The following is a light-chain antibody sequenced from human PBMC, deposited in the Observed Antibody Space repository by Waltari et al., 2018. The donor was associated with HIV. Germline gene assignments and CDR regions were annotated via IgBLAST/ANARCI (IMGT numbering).Light chain of an antibody. CDR3: SSYTSSSTVV. CDR1: TSHVGGYNL. J-gene: IGLJ3*02. CDR2: GVS. Sequence: QSAPTQPASVSGSPGQSISIFCTGTTSHVGGYNLVSWYQQHPGKAPKLMVYGVSNRPSGVSNRLSGSKAGKTASLTISGLQAEDEADYYCSSYTSSSTVVCGGGTKLTVL. V-gene: IGLV2-14*01.